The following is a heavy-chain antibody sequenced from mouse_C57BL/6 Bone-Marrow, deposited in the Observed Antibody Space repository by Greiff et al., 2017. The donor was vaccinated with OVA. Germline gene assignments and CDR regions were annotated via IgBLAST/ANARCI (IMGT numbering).Heavy chain of an antibody. J-gene: IGHJ3*01. CDR3: ASKDSSGYFFAY. CDR2: IDPSDSCN. V-gene: IGHV1-69*01. D-gene: IGHD3-2*02. Sequence: QVQLQQPGAELVMPGASVKLSCKASGYTFTSYWMHWVKQRPGQGLEWIGEIDPSDSCNNYNQKFKGKSTLTVDKSSSTAYMQLSSLTSEDSTVYYCASKDSSGYFFAYWGQGTLVTVSA. CDR1: GYTFTSYW.